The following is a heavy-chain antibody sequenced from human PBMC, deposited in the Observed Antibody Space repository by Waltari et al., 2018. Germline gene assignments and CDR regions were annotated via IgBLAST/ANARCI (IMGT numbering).Heavy chain of an antibody. CDR3: ATDYDVMTGYSREDALDI. Sequence: EVQLVESGGDLVKPGGSLRLACVAAGFTFSKASMTWVLRAPGKGLEWVGRIKRNSDGGTTDYATPVKGRFIILRDDSKDTVYLQMNSLRTEDTAVYFCATDYDVMTGYSREDALDIWGQGTKVTVSS. V-gene: IGHV3-15*01. D-gene: IGHD3-9*01. J-gene: IGHJ3*02. CDR2: IKRNSDGGTT. CDR1: GFTFSKAS.